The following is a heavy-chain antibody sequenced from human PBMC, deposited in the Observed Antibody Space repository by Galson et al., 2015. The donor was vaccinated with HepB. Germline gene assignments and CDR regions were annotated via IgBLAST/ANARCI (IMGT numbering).Heavy chain of an antibody. CDR3: ARVRAAAGRLIDYYYYGMDV. V-gene: IGHV3-7*03. Sequence: SLRLSCAASGFTFSSYWMSWVRQAPGKGLEWVANIKQDGSEKYYVDSVKGRFTISRDNAKNSLYLQMNSLRAEDTAVYYCARVRAAAGRLIDYYYYGMDVWGQRTTVTVSS. CDR2: IKQDGSEK. J-gene: IGHJ6*02. D-gene: IGHD6-13*01. CDR1: GFTFSSYW.